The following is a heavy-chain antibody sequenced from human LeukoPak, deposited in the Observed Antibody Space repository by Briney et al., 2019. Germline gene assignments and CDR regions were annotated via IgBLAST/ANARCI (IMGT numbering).Heavy chain of an antibody. CDR3: ARDPYSGSYGNYYYYFMDV. D-gene: IGHD1-26*01. CDR2: IKKDGSEK. Sequence: GGSLRLSCAASGFTFSSYWMSWVRQAPGKGLEWVANIKKDGSEKYYVDSVKGRFTISRDSAKNSLYLQMNSLRAEDTAVYYCARDPYSGSYGNYYYYFMDVWGKGTTVTISS. V-gene: IGHV3-7*01. J-gene: IGHJ6*03. CDR1: GFTFSSYW.